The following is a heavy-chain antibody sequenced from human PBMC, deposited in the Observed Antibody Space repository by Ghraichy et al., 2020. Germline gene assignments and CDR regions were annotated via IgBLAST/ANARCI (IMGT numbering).Heavy chain of an antibody. CDR3: ARGGDAASSWYRVNDY. D-gene: IGHD6-13*01. CDR2: IYYSGST. Sequence: SETLSLTCTVSGGSISSYYWSWIRQPPGKGLEWIGYIYYSGSTNYNPSLKSRVTISVDTSKNQFSLKLSSVTAADTAVYYCARGGDAASSWYRVNDYGGQGNLVTVSS. V-gene: IGHV4-59*01. CDR1: GGSISSYY. J-gene: IGHJ4*02.